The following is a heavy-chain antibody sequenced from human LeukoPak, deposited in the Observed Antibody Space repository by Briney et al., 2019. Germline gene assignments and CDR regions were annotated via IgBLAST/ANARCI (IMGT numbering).Heavy chain of an antibody. CDR2: IYYSGST. CDR1: GGSISSSSYY. J-gene: IGHJ4*02. Sequence: SETLSLTCTVSGGSISSSSYYWGWIRQPPGKGLEWIGSIYYSGSTYYNPSLKSRVTISVDTSKNQFSLKLSSVTAADTAVYYCARHRFGLYSSSWPFDYWGQGTLVTVSS. V-gene: IGHV4-39*01. D-gene: IGHD6-13*01. CDR3: ARHRFGLYSSSWPFDY.